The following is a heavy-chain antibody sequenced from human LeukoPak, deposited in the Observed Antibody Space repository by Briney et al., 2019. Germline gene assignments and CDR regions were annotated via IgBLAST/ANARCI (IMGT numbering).Heavy chain of an antibody. J-gene: IGHJ3*02. CDR3: ARSIAVAGNDAFDI. Sequence: PSETLSLTCTVSGGSINSYYWSWIRQPPGKGLEWIGYIYYSGRTNYNPSLKSRVTISVDTSKNQFSLKLTSVTAADTGVYYCARSIAVAGNDAFDIWGRGTMVTVSS. CDR2: IYYSGRT. CDR1: GGSINSYY. D-gene: IGHD6-19*01. V-gene: IGHV4-59*01.